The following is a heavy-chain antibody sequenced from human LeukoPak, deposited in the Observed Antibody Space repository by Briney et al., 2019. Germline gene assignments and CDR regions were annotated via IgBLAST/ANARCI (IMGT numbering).Heavy chain of an antibody. V-gene: IGHV4-34*01. CDR2: INHSGST. CDR3: ARRTYYYGSGSYYSR. J-gene: IGHJ4*02. CDR1: GGSFSGYY. Sequence: SETLSLTCAVYGGSFSGYYWSWIRQPPGKGPEWIGEINHSGSTNYNPSLKSRVTISVDTSKNQFSLKLSSVTAADTAVYYCARRTYYYGSGSYYSRWGQGTLVTVSS. D-gene: IGHD3-10*01.